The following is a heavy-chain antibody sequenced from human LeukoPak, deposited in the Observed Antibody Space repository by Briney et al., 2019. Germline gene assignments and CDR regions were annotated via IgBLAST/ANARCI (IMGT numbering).Heavy chain of an antibody. Sequence: GGSLRLSCAASGFTFSSYSMNWVRQAPGKGLEWVSYISSSSSTIYYADSVKGRFTISRDNAKNSLYLQMNSLRAEDTAVYYCARGPTYCYDSSGYSEFDYWGQGTLVTVSS. D-gene: IGHD3-22*01. CDR1: GFTFSSYS. J-gene: IGHJ4*02. V-gene: IGHV3-48*01. CDR2: ISSSSSTI. CDR3: ARGPTYCYDSSGYSEFDY.